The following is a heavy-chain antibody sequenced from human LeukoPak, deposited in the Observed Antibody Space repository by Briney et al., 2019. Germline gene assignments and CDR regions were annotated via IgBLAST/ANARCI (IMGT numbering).Heavy chain of an antibody. D-gene: IGHD1-26*01. Sequence: SETLSLTCTVSGGSISSSSYYWGWIRQPPGKGLEWIGSIYYSGSTYYNPSLKSRVTISVDTSKNQFSLKLSSVTAADTAAYYCARQGWELYYFDYWGQGTLVTVSS. CDR1: GGSISSSSYY. V-gene: IGHV4-39*01. CDR2: IYYSGST. CDR3: ARQGWELYYFDY. J-gene: IGHJ4*02.